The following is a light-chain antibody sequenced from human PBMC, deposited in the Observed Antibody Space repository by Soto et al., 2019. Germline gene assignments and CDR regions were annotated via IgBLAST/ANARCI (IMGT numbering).Light chain of an antibody. V-gene: IGKV3-11*01. Sequence: MVLTQSPVTLALSPGESAVLSCRASQSVSTSVAWYQHKVGQAPRLFIYDASKRAPGIPPRFTGSGSGTDFTLTISSLEPEDIAVYYCQVRDVWPSFGQGTKVEIK. CDR2: DAS. CDR1: QSVSTS. CDR3: QVRDVWPS. J-gene: IGKJ1*01.